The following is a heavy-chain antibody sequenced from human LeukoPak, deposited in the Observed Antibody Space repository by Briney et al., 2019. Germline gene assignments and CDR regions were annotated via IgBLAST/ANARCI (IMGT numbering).Heavy chain of an antibody. J-gene: IGHJ6*02. CDR3: ARAHYYYYGMDV. Sequence: GASVKVSYKASGYTFTGYYMHWVRQAPGQGLEWMGWINPNSGGTNYAQKFQGRVTMTRDTSISTAYMELSRLRSDDTAVYYCARAHYYYYGMDVWGQGTTVTVSS. V-gene: IGHV1-2*02. CDR2: INPNSGGT. CDR1: GYTFTGYY.